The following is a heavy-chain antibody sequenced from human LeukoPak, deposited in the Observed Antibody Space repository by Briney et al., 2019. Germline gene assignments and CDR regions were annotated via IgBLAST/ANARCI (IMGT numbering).Heavy chain of an antibody. V-gene: IGHV1-18*01. J-gene: IGHJ4*02. CDR1: GYTFNSNG. CDR3: ARVGIGYYDKSGYYLYFCDS. Sequence: ASVKVSCKASGYTFNSNGFSWVRQAPGQGLEWMGWVSAKNGNTKYTQKFQGRLTMTTDASTSTAYMELRSLRFDDTAVYYCARVGIGYYDKSGYYLYFCDSWGQGTLVTVSS. D-gene: IGHD3-22*01. CDR2: VSAKNGNT.